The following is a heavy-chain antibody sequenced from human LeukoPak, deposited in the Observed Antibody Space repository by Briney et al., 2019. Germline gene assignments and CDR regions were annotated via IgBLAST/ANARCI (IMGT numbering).Heavy chain of an antibody. CDR2: ISSGGYTI. CDR3: ARALVQSSSYDAFDI. V-gene: IGHV3-11*01. CDR1: GFTFSDYY. Sequence: GSLRLSCVASGFTFSDYYMSWIRQTPGKGLEWVSYISSGGYTIYYTDSVKGRFTISRDNAKDSLYLQMNSLRAEDTAMYYCARALVQSSSYDAFDIWGQGTMVSVSS. D-gene: IGHD6-6*01. J-gene: IGHJ3*02.